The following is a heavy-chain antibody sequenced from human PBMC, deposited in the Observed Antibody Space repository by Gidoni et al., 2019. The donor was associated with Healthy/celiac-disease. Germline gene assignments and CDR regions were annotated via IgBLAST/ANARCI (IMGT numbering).Heavy chain of an antibody. CDR2: IGYSGRT. V-gene: IGHV4-39*01. D-gene: IGHD6-19*01. CDR3: ARPSIAVACTPWFDP. J-gene: IGHJ5*02. Sequence: QLQLRESGPGLVKPAGTRSLTASVAGGSISRSSYSWGWNHQPPWKGLEWTGSIGYSGRTYFNPSLTSRVTISVDTSKIQFSLKLSSVTAADTSVYYCARPSIAVACTPWFDPWGQGTLVTVSS. CDR1: GGSISRSSYS.